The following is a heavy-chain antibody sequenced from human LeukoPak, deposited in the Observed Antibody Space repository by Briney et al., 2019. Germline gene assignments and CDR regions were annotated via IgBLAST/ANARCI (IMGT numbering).Heavy chain of an antibody. CDR3: ATVGRVPGAFDI. V-gene: IGHV1-2*02. CDR2: INPNSGGT. Sequence: ASVKVSCKASGYTFTGYYMHWVRQAPGQGLEWMGWINPNSGGTNCAQKFKGRVTMTRDTSVSTAYMELSRLRSDDTAVYYCATVGRVPGAFDIWGQGTMVTVSS. J-gene: IGHJ3*02. CDR1: GYTFTGYY. D-gene: IGHD4-23*01.